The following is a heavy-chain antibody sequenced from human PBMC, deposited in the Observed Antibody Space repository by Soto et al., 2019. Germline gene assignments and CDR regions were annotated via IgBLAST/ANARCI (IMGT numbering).Heavy chain of an antibody. V-gene: IGHV3-66*01. D-gene: IGHD2-15*01. CDR2: IYNEFT. CDR3: VREPRYCSGGSCSIMGDAFDI. CDR1: GFTVTEIY. Sequence: EVQLVESGGGLVQPGGSLRLSCVASGFTVTEIYMNWVRQALGKGLEWVSVIYNEFTDYADSVRGRFSISTDSSKNALYRQMNSLRAEDLAVYHCVREPRYCSGGSCSIMGDAFDIWGQGTMVTVSS. J-gene: IGHJ3*02.